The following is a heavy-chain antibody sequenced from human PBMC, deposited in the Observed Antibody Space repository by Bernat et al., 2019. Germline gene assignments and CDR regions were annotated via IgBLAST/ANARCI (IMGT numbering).Heavy chain of an antibody. V-gene: IGHV3-23*03. CDR3: ARDLQWLVDN. CDR1: GFTFSSYA. J-gene: IGHJ4*02. D-gene: IGHD6-19*01. CDR2: ISSGANII. Sequence: EVQLLESGGGLVQPGGSLRLSCAASGFTFSSYAMSWVRQAPGKGLEWVAIISSGANIIYYADSVRGRFTISRDNSKNTLYLQMNRLRVDDTAVYYCARDLQWLVDNWGQGTLVTVSS.